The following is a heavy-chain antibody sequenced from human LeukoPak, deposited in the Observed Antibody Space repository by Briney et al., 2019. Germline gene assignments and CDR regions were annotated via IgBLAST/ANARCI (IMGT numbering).Heavy chain of an antibody. J-gene: IGHJ4*02. V-gene: IGHV3-11*05. CDR2: ISSSSSYT. CDR3: ARGDRTGEAPDY. Sequence: GGSLRLSCAASGFTFSDYYMSWIRQAPGKGLEWVSYISSSSSYTNYADSVKGRFTISRDNAKNSLYLQMNSLGAEDTAVYYCARGDRTGEAPDYWGQGTLVTVPS. D-gene: IGHD7-27*01. CDR1: GFTFSDYY.